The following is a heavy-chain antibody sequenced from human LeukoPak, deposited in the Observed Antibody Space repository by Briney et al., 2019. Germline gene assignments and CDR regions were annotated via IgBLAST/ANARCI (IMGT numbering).Heavy chain of an antibody. Sequence: GRSLRLSCAASGFTFSSHGMHWVRQAPGKGLEWVAVIWYDGSNKYYADSVKGRFTISRDNSKNTLYLQMNSLRAEDTAVYYCARDGTGSNSGWYIHWGQGALVTFSS. CDR2: IWYDGSNK. CDR3: ARDGTGSNSGWYIH. CDR1: GFTFSSHG. D-gene: IGHD6-19*01. V-gene: IGHV3-33*01. J-gene: IGHJ4*02.